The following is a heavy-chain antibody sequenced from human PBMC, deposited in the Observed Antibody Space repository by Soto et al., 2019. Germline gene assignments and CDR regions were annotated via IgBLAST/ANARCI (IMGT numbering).Heavy chain of an antibody. Sequence: ASVKVSCKASGYTFTGYYMHWVRQAPGQGLEWMGWINPNSGGTNYAQKFQGWVTMTRDTSISTAYMELSRLRSDDTAVYYCARGVVVVVAAMGPAFDIWGQGTMVTVSS. CDR1: GYTFTGYY. V-gene: IGHV1-2*04. J-gene: IGHJ3*02. CDR2: INPNSGGT. CDR3: ARGVVVVVAAMGPAFDI. D-gene: IGHD2-15*01.